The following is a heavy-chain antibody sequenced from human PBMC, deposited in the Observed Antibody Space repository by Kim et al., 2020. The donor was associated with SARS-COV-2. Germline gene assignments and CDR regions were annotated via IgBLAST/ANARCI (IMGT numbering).Heavy chain of an antibody. J-gene: IGHJ6*03. V-gene: IGHV4-34*01. CDR2: INHSGST. Sequence: SETLSLTCAVYGGSFSGYYWSWIRQPPGKGLEWIGEINHSGSTNYNPSLKSRVTISVDTSKNQFSLKLSSVTAADTAVYYCARGTRKWLVRGPYYYYMDVGDRTTAVTLSS. D-gene: IGHD6-19*01. CDR3: ARGTRKWLVRGPYYYYMDV. CDR1: GGSFSGYY.